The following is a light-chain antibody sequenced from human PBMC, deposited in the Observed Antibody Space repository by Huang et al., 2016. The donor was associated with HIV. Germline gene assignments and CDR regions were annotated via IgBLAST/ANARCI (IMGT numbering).Light chain of an antibody. V-gene: IGKV3-15*01. Sequence: EVVMTQSPATLSLSPGERATLSCRASQSVSTNLAWYQQKPGQAPRLLIYGASTRATGIPGRFSGSGSGTEVTLTISSLQSEDFGVYYCQQYYNWPPYTFGQGTKLEIK. CDR3: QQYYNWPPYT. J-gene: IGKJ2*01. CDR1: QSVSTN. CDR2: GAS.